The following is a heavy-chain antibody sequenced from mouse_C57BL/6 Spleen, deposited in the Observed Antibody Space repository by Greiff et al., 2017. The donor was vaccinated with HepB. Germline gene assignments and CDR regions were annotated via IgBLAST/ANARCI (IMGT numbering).Heavy chain of an antibody. D-gene: IGHD2-5*01. V-gene: IGHV1-64*01. CDR1: GYTFTSYW. CDR3: ASPAYYSNWFAY. CDR2: IHPNSGST. Sequence: QVQLQQPGAELVKPGASVKLSCKASGYTFTSYWMHWVKQRPGQGLEWIGMIHPNSGSTNYNEKFKSKATLTVDKSSSTAYMQLSSLTSEDSAVYYCASPAYYSNWFAYWGQGTLVTVSA. J-gene: IGHJ3*01.